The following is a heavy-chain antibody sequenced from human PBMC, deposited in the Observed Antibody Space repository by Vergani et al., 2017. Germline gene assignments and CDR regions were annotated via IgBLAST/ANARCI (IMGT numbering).Heavy chain of an antibody. Sequence: QVQLVQSGAEVKKPGASVKVSCKASGYTFTSYYMHWVRQAPGQGLEWMGIINPSGGSTSYAQKFQGRVTMTRDTPTSTVYMELSSLRSEDTAVYYCARETEGSQYYYDSSVILWGQGTLVTVSS. D-gene: IGHD3-22*01. CDR1: GYTFTSYY. CDR3: ARETEGSQYYYDSSVIL. V-gene: IGHV1-46*01. CDR2: INPSGGST. J-gene: IGHJ4*02.